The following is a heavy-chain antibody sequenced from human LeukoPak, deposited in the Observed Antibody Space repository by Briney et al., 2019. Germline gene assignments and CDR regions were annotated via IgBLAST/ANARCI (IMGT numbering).Heavy chain of an antibody. V-gene: IGHV3-66*02. Sequence: GGSLRLSCAASGFTVSSNYMSWVRQAPGKGLEWASVIYSSGSAYYSDSVKGRFTISRDNSKNTLYLQMNSLRAEDTAVYYCARVVGYCSSTSCYYYYHYYTDVWGKGTTVTVSS. J-gene: IGHJ6*03. CDR2: IYSSGSA. D-gene: IGHD2-2*01. CDR3: ARVVGYCSSTSCYYYYHYYTDV. CDR1: GFTVSSNY.